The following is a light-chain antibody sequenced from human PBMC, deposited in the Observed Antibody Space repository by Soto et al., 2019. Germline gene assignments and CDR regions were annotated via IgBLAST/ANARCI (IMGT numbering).Light chain of an antibody. V-gene: IGKV1-39*01. J-gene: IGKJ4*01. CDR2: AAS. CDR1: QSISSS. CDR3: QQSYSSLT. Sequence: DIQMTQSPSSLSASVGDRVTITCRASQSISSSLSWYQQKSGKAPKLLIYAASSLQRGVPSRFSGSGSGTDFTLTISSLQPEDFATYYCQQSYSSLTFGGGTKVELK.